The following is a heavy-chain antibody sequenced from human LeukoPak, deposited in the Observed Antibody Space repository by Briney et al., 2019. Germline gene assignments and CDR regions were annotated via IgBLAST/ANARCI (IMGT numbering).Heavy chain of an antibody. CDR1: GYTFTGYY. Sequence: ASVKVSCKASGYTFTGYYMHWVRQAPGQGLEWMGWINPNSGGTNYAQKFQGRVTMTRDTSISTAYIELSRLRSDDTAVYYCARERPIVVVPAAIFGYYYYGMDVWGQGTTVTVSS. CDR2: INPNSGGT. J-gene: IGHJ6*02. CDR3: ARERPIVVVPAAIFGYYYYGMDV. V-gene: IGHV1-2*02. D-gene: IGHD2-2*02.